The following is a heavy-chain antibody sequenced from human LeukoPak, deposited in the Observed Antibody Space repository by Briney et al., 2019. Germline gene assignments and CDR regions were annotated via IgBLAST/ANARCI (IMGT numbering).Heavy chain of an antibody. Sequence: SVKVSCKASGGTFSSYAISWVRQAPGQGLEWMGGIIPIFGTANYAQKFQGRVTITADESTSTAYMELSSLRSEDTAVYYCATKYYYDSTWDYWGQGTLVTVSS. CDR1: GGTFSSYA. CDR2: IIPIFGTA. D-gene: IGHD3-22*01. J-gene: IGHJ4*02. CDR3: ATKYYYDSTWDY. V-gene: IGHV1-69*13.